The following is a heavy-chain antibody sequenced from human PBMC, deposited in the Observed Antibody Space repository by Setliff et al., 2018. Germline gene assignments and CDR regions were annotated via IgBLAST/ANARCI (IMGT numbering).Heavy chain of an antibody. CDR3: AKDYRGAHSTNWYAPYY. D-gene: IGHD6-13*01. CDR1: GFTFSRYG. V-gene: IGHV3-33*06. J-gene: IGHJ4*02. Sequence: GGSLRLSCTASGFTFSRYGMHWVRQAPGKGLQWVAVIWFDGSNKYYADSVKGRFTISRDNSKNTLYLQMNSLRAEDTAVYYCAKDYRGAHSTNWYAPYYWGQGTLVTVSS. CDR2: IWFDGSNK.